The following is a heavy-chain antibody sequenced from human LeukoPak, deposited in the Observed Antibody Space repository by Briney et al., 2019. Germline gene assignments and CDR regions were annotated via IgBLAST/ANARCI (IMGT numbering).Heavy chain of an antibody. Sequence: PSETLSLTCTVSGGSISSYYWGWIRQPPGKGLEWIGSIYYSGSTYYNPSLKSRVTISVDTSKNQFSLKLSSVTAADTAVYYCARRPSIAARNHYFDYWGQGTLVTVSS. CDR2: IYYSGST. D-gene: IGHD6-6*01. CDR3: ARRPSIAARNHYFDY. CDR1: GGSISSYY. V-gene: IGHV4-39*01. J-gene: IGHJ4*02.